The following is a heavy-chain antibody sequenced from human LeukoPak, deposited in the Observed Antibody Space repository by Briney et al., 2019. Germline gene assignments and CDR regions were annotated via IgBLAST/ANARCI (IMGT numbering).Heavy chain of an antibody. Sequence: PGGSLRLSCAASGFTFSSCAMSWVRQAPGKGLEWVSAISGSGGSTYYADSVKGRFTISRDNSKNTLYLQMNSLRAEDTAVYYCARDQTYYDILTGYYKKYYYYYMDVWGKGTTVTVSS. CDR3: ARDQTYYDILTGYYKKYYYYYMDV. D-gene: IGHD3-9*01. J-gene: IGHJ6*03. V-gene: IGHV3-23*01. CDR1: GFTFSSCA. CDR2: ISGSGGST.